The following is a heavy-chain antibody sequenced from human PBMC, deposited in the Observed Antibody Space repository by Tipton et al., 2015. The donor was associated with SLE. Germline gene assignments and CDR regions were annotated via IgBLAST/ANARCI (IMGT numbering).Heavy chain of an antibody. CDR1: GGSISSHY. CDR3: AREGTSSKSLDY. Sequence: TLSLTCTVSGGSISSHYWSWIRQPPGKGLEWIGYIYYSRNTNYNPSLKSRLTMSLDKSKNQFSLKLSSVTAADTAVYYCAREGTSSKSLDYWGQGTLVTVSS. V-gene: IGHV4-59*11. CDR2: IYYSRNT. J-gene: IGHJ4*02.